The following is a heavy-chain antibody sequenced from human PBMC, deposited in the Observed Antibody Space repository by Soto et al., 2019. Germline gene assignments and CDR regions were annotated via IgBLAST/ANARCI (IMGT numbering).Heavy chain of an antibody. V-gene: IGHV3-30-3*01. CDR1: GFTFSSYA. CDR2: ISYDGSNK. CDR3: ARVVRQLARYYYYYYGMDV. D-gene: IGHD6-6*01. Sequence: GGSLRLSCAASGFTFSSYAMHWVRQAPGKGLEWVAVISYDGSNKYYADSVKGRFTISRDNSKNTLYLQMNSLRAEDTAVYYCARVVRQLARYYYYYYGMDVWGQGTTVTVSS. J-gene: IGHJ6*02.